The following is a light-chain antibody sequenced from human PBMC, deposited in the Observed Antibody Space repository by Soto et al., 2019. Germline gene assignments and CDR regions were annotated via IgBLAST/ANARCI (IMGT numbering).Light chain of an antibody. V-gene: IGLV2-14*01. CDR2: EVS. Sequence: QSVLTQPASVSGSPGQSITISCTGTSSDVGSYNYVSWYQQHPGKAPKLMIYEVSNRPSGVSNRFSGSKSGNMASLTISGLQAEDEADYYCSSYTSSSTLLFGGGTKLTVL. CDR3: SSYTSSSTLL. CDR1: SSDVGSYNY. J-gene: IGLJ2*01.